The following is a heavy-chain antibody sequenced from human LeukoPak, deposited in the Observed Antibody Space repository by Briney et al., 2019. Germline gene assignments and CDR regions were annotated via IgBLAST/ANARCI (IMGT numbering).Heavy chain of an antibody. CDR2: IYYSGST. Sequence: SETLSLTCTVSGGSLSSSSYYWGWIRQPPGKGLEWIGSIYYSGSTYYNPSLKSRVTISVDPSKNQFSLKLSSVTAADTAVFYCARRLYDFWSGYYYFMYVRGKGTTVTVSS. D-gene: IGHD3-3*01. J-gene: IGHJ6*03. CDR3: ARRLYDFWSGYYYFMYV. V-gene: IGHV4-39*01. CDR1: GGSLSSSSYY.